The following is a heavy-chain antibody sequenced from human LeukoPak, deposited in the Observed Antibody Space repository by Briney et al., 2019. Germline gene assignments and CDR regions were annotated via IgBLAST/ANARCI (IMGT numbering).Heavy chain of an antibody. CDR1: GGSISTSNYY. Sequence: SETLSLTCTVSGGSISTSNYYWGWIRQPPGKGLEWLGTIYYNGATQYNPSLKSRVTISIDTSKYQFSLKLSSVTAADTAVYYCATRPYYYYHMDVWGKGTTVTVSS. V-gene: IGHV4-39*01. CDR3: ATRPYYYYHMDV. J-gene: IGHJ6*03. CDR2: IYYNGAT.